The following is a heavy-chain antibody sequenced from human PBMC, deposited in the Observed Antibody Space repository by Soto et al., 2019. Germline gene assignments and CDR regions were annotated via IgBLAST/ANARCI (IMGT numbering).Heavy chain of an antibody. CDR1: GSTFSSYA. J-gene: IGHJ4*02. CDR3: ASGPTVGATTNEDY. CDR2: IIPIFGTA. V-gene: IGHV1-69*01. D-gene: IGHD1-26*01. Sequence: QVQLVQSGAEVKKPGSSVKVSCKASGSTFSSYAISWVRQAPGQGLEWMGGIIPIFGTANYAQKFQGRVTITADESTSTAYMELSSLRSEDTAVYYCASGPTVGATTNEDYWGQGTLVTVSS.